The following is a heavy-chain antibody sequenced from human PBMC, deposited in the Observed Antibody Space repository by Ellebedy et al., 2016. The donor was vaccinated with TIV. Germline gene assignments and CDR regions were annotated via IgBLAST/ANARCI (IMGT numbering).Heavy chain of an antibody. CDR3: ARVVRGSSWQSGGTIDY. CDR2: IYYSGST. V-gene: IGHV4-39*07. CDR1: GGSISSSSYY. J-gene: IGHJ4*02. D-gene: IGHD6-13*01. Sequence: SETLSLXXTVSGGSISSSSYYWGWIRQPPGKGLEWIGSIYYSGSTYYNPSLKSRVTISVDTSKNQFSLKLSSVTAADTAVYYCARVVRGSSWQSGGTIDYWGQGTLVTVSS.